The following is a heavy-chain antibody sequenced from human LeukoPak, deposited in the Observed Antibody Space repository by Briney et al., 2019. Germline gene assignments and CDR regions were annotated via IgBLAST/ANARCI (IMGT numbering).Heavy chain of an antibody. J-gene: IGHJ5*02. CDR1: GFTFSTYA. CDR2: ISYDGSST. D-gene: IGHD3-9*01. V-gene: IGHV3-30-3*01. CDR3: ARDRLTGYYRWFDP. Sequence: GGSLRLSCAASGFTFSTYAMHWVRQAPGKGLEWVAVISYDGSSTYYADSVKGRFTISRDNSKNTLYLQVNGLRAEDTAVYYCARDRLTGYYRWFDPWGQGTLVTVSS.